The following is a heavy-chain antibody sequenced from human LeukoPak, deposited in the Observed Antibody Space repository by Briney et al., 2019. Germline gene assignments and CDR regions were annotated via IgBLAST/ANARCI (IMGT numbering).Heavy chain of an antibody. D-gene: IGHD3-10*01. CDR2: ISGSGGST. CDR3: AKDSYYYGSGSYLGYYYYGMDV. CDR1: GFTFSSYW. J-gene: IGHJ6*02. V-gene: IGHV3-23*01. Sequence: GGSLRLSCAASGFTFSSYWMSWVRQAPGKGLEWVSAISGSGGSTYYADSVKGRFTISRDNSKNTLYLQMNSLRAEDTAVYYCAKDSYYYGSGSYLGYYYYGMDVWGQGTTVTVSS.